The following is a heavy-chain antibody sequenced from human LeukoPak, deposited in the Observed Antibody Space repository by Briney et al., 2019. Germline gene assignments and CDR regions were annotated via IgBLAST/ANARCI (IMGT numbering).Heavy chain of an antibody. CDR2: ILYTGNT. D-gene: IGHD3-22*01. CDR3: ARTYYYDSSGLFDY. J-gene: IGHJ4*02. Sequence: SDTLSLPCIVSGGSIKRYDYYGGWIRQPRGKGLEWFGNILYTGNTFYNPSLQSRATLSADTSKNQFSLMLTSVTAADTAVYYCARTYYYDSSGLFDYWGQGTLVTVSS. V-gene: IGHV4-39*01. CDR1: GGSIKRYDYY.